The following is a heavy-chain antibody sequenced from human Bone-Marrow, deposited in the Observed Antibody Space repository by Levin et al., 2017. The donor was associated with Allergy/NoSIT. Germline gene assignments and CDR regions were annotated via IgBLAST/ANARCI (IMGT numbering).Heavy chain of an antibody. CDR1: GFTFSDYY. J-gene: IGHJ4*02. Sequence: TGGSLRLSCAASGFTFSDYYMSWIRQAPGKGLEWVSYISSSGSTIYYADSVKGRFTISRDNAKNSLYLQMNSLRAEDTAVYYCARGAAGFLEWLLVGLFDYWGQGTLVTVSS. D-gene: IGHD3-3*01. V-gene: IGHV3-11*01. CDR2: ISSSGSTI. CDR3: ARGAAGFLEWLLVGLFDY.